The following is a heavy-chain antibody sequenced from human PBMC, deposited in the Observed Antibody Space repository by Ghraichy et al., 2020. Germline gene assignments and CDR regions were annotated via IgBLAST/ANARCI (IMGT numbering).Heavy chain of an antibody. CDR3: ARGGIYCSGGSCYFDY. V-gene: IGHV3-21*01. D-gene: IGHD2-15*01. Sequence: GGSLRLSCAASGFTFSSYSMNWVRQAPGKGLEWVSSISSSSSYIYYAESVKGRFTISRDNAKNSLYLQMNSLRAEDTAVYYCARGGIYCSGGSCYFDYWGQGTLVTVSS. CDR2: ISSSSSYI. J-gene: IGHJ4*02. CDR1: GFTFSSYS.